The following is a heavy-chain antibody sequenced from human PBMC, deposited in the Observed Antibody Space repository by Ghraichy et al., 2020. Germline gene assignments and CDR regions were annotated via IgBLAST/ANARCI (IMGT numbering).Heavy chain of an antibody. Sequence: SGPTLVKPTQTLTLTCTFSGFSLSTSGMRVSWIRQPPGKALEWLARIDWDDDKFYSTSLKTRLTISKDTSKNQVVLTMTNMDPVDTATYYCARDGYCSSTSCFRYFDYWGQGTLVTVSS. CDR1: GFSLSTSGMR. CDR2: IDWDDDK. J-gene: IGHJ4*02. CDR3: ARDGYCSSTSCFRYFDY. V-gene: IGHV2-70*04. D-gene: IGHD2-2*01.